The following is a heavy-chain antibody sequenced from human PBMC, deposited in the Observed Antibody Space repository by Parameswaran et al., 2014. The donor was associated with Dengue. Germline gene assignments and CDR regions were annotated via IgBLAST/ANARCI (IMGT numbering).Heavy chain of an antibody. CDR3: ARGPFYDFWSGYYIGGTDYGMDV. CDR2: TYYRSKWYN. Sequence: KWIRQSPSRGLEWLGRTYYRSKWYNDYAVSVKSRITINPDTSKNQFSLQLNSVTPEDTAVYYCARGPFYDFWSGYYIGGTDYGMDVWGQGTTVTVSS. V-gene: IGHV6-1*01. J-gene: IGHJ6*02. D-gene: IGHD3-3*01.